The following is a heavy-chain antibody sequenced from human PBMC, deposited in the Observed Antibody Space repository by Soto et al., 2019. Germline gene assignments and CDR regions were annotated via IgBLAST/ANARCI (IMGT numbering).Heavy chain of an antibody. CDR2: ISYDGSNK. V-gene: IGHV3-30-3*01. D-gene: IGHD3-10*01. CDR1: GFTFSSYA. J-gene: IGHJ4*02. Sequence: QVQLVESGGGVVQPGRSLRLSCAASGFTFSSYAMQWVRQAPGKGLEWVAVISYDGSNKYYADSVKGRFTISRDNSKNTQYLQMNSPRAEDTAAYYCARPDYGSGSYPDYWGQGTLVTVSS. CDR3: ARPDYGSGSYPDY.